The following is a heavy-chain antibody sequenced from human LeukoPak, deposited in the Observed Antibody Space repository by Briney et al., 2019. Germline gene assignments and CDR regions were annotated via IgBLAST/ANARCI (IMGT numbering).Heavy chain of an antibody. D-gene: IGHD1-20*01. Sequence: GGSLRLSCAASGFTFSDHYMDWVRQAPGKGLEWVGRTSNKAKSYTTEYAASVKDRFTISRDDSKNSLYLQMNSLKTEDTALYYCARVTGAYYFDYWGQGTLVTVSS. CDR3: ARVTGAYYFDY. V-gene: IGHV3-72*01. CDR2: TSNKAKSYTT. J-gene: IGHJ4*02. CDR1: GFTFSDHY.